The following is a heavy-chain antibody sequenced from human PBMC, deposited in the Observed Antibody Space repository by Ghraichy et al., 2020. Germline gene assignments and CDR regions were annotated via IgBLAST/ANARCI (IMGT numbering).Heavy chain of an antibody. CDR1: GFSFSNYA. Sequence: GGSLRLSCAASGFSFSNYAMNWVRQAPGKGLEWVSSISGSGGSTYHADSVKGRFTISRDNSKNTLYLQVNSLRAEDTAVYYCAKDASTTGTACRFEYWGPGTLVTVSS. D-gene: IGHD1-1*01. J-gene: IGHJ4*02. V-gene: IGHV3-23*01. CDR2: ISGSGGST. CDR3: AKDASTTGTACRFEY.